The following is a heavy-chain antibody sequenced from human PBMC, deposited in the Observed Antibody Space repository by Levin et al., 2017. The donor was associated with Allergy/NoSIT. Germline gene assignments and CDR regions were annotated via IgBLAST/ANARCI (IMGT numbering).Heavy chain of an antibody. J-gene: IGHJ4*02. CDR2: IYYNGNT. D-gene: IGHD3-3*01. CDR1: GRSISSYY. CDR3: ARGEFWSGLDY. V-gene: IGHV4-59*01. Sequence: SETLSLTYTVSGRSISSYYWSWIRQPPGKGLEWIGYIYYNGNTNYNPSLKSRVTMSIDTSENQFSLKLSSVTAADTAVYYCARGEFWSGLDYWGQGALVTVSS.